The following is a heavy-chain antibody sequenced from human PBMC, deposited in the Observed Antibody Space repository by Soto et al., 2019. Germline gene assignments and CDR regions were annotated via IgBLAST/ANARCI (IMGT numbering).Heavy chain of an antibody. CDR3: ARDLADVHLWDAFDV. V-gene: IGHV1-69*01. Sequence: QVQLLQSGPEWKKPGSSVKVSCKAPGDTFNSYGISWVRQAPGQGLEWMGGIVPMFGTTNLALKFEDRVTITADELTTTVYMEIRGLTSEDTAVYYCARDLADVHLWDAFDVWGHGTRVTVSS. D-gene: IGHD6-13*01. CDR2: IVPMFGTT. J-gene: IGHJ3*01. CDR1: GDTFNSYG.